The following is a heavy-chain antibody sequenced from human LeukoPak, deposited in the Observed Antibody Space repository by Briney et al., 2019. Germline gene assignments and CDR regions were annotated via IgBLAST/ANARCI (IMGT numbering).Heavy chain of an antibody. V-gene: IGHV4-61*02. CDR1: GGSISSGSYY. J-gene: IGHJ5*02. CDR3: ARINLPGGTNWFDP. CDR2: IYTSGST. D-gene: IGHD7-27*01. Sequence: SETLSLTCTVSGGSISSGSYYWSWIRQPAGKGLEWIGRIYTSGSTNYSPSLKSRVTISVDTSKNQFSLKLSSVTAADTAVYYCARINLPGGTNWFDPWGQGILVTVSS.